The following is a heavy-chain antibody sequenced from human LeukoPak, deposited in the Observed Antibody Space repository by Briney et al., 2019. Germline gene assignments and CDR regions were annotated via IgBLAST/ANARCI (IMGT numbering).Heavy chain of an antibody. D-gene: IGHD4-17*01. V-gene: IGHV3-7*01. CDR2: IKEDGSEK. CDR1: GFTFSIYG. J-gene: IGHJ3*02. CDR3: ARDTLVYADSPDAFDI. Sequence: PGGSLRLSCAASGFTFSIYGMSWVRQAPGKGLEWVANIKEDGSEKYYVDSVKGRFTISRDNAKNSLYLQMNSLRAEDTAVYYCARDTLVYADSPDAFDIWGQGTMVTVSS.